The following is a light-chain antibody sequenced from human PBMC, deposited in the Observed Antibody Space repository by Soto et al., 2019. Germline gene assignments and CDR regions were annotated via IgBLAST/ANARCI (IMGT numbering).Light chain of an antibody. V-gene: IGKV3-15*01. J-gene: IGKJ1*01. CDR1: QSISSN. Sequence: EIVMTQSPATLSVSPGERATLSCRARQSISSNLAWYQQKPGQAPRLLIYGASTRATGISARFSGSGSGTEFTLTISSMQSEDFAVYYCQQYGSSPLWTFGQGTKVEIK. CDR3: QQYGSSPLWT. CDR2: GAS.